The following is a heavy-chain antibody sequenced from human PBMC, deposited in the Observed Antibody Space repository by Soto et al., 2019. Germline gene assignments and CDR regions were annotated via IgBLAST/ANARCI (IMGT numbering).Heavy chain of an antibody. CDR1: VYRFTSYW. D-gene: IGHD6-6*01. CDR3: ARRKIGVAARPPDD. Sequence: XESLKSSREGSVYRFTSYWLVWVRQMPGKGLEWMGIIYPGDSDTRYSPSFQGQVTISADKSISTAYLQWSSLKASDTAMYYCARRKIGVAARPPDDWGQGALVTVSS. V-gene: IGHV5-51*01. J-gene: IGHJ4*02. CDR2: IYPGDSDT.